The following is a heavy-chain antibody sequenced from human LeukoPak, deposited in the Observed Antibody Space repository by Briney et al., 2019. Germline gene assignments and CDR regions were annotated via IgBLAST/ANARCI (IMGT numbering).Heavy chain of an antibody. Sequence: SETLSLTCSVSGGSISSSSYYWGWIRQPPGKGLEWIGSIYYSGSTYYNPSLKSRVTISVDTSKNHFSLKLSSVTAADTAVYYCARLEGFGELFDPWGQGTLVTVSS. CDR3: ARLEGFGELFDP. D-gene: IGHD3-10*01. J-gene: IGHJ5*02. CDR2: IYYSGST. CDR1: GGSISSSSYY. V-gene: IGHV4-39*02.